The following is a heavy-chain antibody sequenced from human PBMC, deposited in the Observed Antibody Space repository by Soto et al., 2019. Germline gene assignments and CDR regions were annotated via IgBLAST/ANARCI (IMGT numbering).Heavy chain of an antibody. CDR3: ARDKYDFWSGYYLDY. V-gene: IGHV1-69*13. D-gene: IGHD3-3*01. J-gene: IGHJ4*02. Sequence: SVKVSCKASGGSFSSYAISWVRQAPGQGLEWMGGIIPIFGTANYAQKFQGRVTITADESTSTAYMELSSLRSEDTAVYYCARDKYDFWSGYYLDYWGQGTLVTVSS. CDR2: IIPIFGTA. CDR1: GGSFSSYA.